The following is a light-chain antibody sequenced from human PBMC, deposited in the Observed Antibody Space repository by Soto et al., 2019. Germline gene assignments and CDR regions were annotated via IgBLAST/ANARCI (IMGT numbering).Light chain of an antibody. CDR2: GAS. CDR1: QSVSSSY. V-gene: IGKV3-20*01. CDR3: QQYGSSRT. Sequence: EIVWTQSPGTLSLSPGERATLSCRASQSVSSSYLAWYQQKPGQAPRLLIYGASSMATGIPDRFSVSGSGTDFTLTISRLEPEDFAVYYWQQYGSSRTFGQGPRLEIK. J-gene: IGKJ5*01.